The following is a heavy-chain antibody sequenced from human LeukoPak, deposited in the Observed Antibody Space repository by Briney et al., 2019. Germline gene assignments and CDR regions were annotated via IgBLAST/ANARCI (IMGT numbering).Heavy chain of an antibody. D-gene: IGHD1-26*01. CDR3: ARHPSDRLVGVTVFDS. Sequence: SETLSLTCNVSGDSIRSFYWSWIRQFPGKGLEWIAYMYHSGITNYNPSLQGRVTLSIDTSKSQFSLNLRSVTAADTAVYYCARHPSDRLVGVTVFDSWGQGTLVTVS. CDR2: MYHSGIT. V-gene: IGHV4-59*01. CDR1: GDSIRSFY. J-gene: IGHJ4*02.